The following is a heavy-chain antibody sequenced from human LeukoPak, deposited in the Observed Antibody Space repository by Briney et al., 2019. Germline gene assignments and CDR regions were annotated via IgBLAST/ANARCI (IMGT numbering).Heavy chain of an antibody. CDR3: ARGQENYYDRSGYYSWFDS. CDR1: GFSFSSYN. Sequence: GGSLRLSCAASGFSFSSYNLHWVRQAPGKGLEWVSYISSSRSAIYYADSVKGRFTISRDNAKNSLYLQMSSLRAEDTAVYYCARGQENYYDRSGYYSWFDSWGQGTLVTVSS. D-gene: IGHD3-22*01. CDR2: ISSSRSAI. J-gene: IGHJ5*01. V-gene: IGHV3-48*01.